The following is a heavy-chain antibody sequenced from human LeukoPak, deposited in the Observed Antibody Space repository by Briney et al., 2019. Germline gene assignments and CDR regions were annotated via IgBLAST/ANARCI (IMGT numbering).Heavy chain of an antibody. J-gene: IGHJ4*02. CDR2: INHSGST. CDR3: ARGGISGYVY. CDR1: GGSFSGYY. V-gene: IGHV4-34*01. Sequence: SETLSPTCAVYGGSFSGYYWSWLRQPPGKGLEWIGEINHSGSTNYSPSLKSRVTISVDTSKNQFSLKLGSVTAADTAVYYCARGGISGYVYWGQGTLVTVSS. D-gene: IGHD5-12*01.